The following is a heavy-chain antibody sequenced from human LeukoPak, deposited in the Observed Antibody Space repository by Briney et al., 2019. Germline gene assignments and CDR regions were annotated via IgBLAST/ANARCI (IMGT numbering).Heavy chain of an antibody. CDR2: IIPILGIA. V-gene: IGHV1-69*04. D-gene: IGHD2-2*01. CDR3: ARDQVVPAAIGRHNWFDP. J-gene: IGHJ5*02. CDR1: GGTFSSYA. Sequence: SVKVSCKASGGTFSSYAISWVRQAPGQGLEWMGRIIPILGIANYAQKFQGRVTITADKSTSTAYMELSSLRSEGTAVYYCARDQVVPAAIGRHNWFDPWGQGTLVTVSS.